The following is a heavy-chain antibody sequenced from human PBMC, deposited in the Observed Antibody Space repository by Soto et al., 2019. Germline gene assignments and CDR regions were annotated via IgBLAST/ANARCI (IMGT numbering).Heavy chain of an antibody. Sequence: QLQLQESGPGLVRPSETLSLTCTVSGDSITSNNFYWGWIRQAPGLGLEWIGSSSHGGSTYYNPSLKSRVTVSVDTSKNQYSLRLSSVTAADTAVYFCARPLAGQTVVGIAHWGQGTLVTVSS. J-gene: IGHJ4*02. CDR3: ARPLAGQTVVGIAH. CDR1: GDSITSNNFY. D-gene: IGHD2-15*01. CDR2: SSHGGST. V-gene: IGHV4-39*01.